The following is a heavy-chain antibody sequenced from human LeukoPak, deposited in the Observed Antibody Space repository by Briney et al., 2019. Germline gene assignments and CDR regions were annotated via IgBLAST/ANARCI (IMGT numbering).Heavy chain of an antibody. CDR3: ARGGRTGALDF. D-gene: IGHD3-16*01. CDR2: IKEDGSER. V-gene: IGHV3-7*01. J-gene: IGHJ3*01. CDR1: GFTFSSYS. Sequence: GGSLRLSCAVSGFTFSSYSMNWVRQAPGGALEWVANIKEDGSERFYVDSVEGRFTISRDNVKNSLDLHMNTLRVEDTAIYYCARGGRTGALDFWGQGAMVTVSS.